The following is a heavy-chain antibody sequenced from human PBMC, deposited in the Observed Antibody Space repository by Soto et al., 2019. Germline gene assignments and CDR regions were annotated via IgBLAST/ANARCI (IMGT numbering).Heavy chain of an antibody. CDR1: GGSISSGGYS. J-gene: IGHJ4*02. V-gene: IGHV4-30-2*05. CDR3: TRGPSGDKVDY. Sequence: SETLSLTCAVSGGSISSGGYSWSWIRQPPGKGLEWIGYIYDGGSTYNNPSLKSRVTVSIDTSKNQFSLQLSSMSAADTAVYYCTRGPSGDKVDYWGQGTLVTVSS. D-gene: IGHD7-27*01. CDR2: IYDGGST.